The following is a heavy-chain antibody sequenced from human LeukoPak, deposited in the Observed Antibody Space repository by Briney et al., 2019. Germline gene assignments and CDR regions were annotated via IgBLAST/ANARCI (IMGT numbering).Heavy chain of an antibody. CDR1: GFTFSNYE. CDR3: ARVLYSSGWYGGAPDY. CDR2: ISRGGRTV. J-gene: IGHJ4*02. V-gene: IGHV3-48*03. Sequence: PGGSLRLSCAASGFTFSNYEMNWVRQAPGKGLDWVAYISRGGRTVDYADSVKGRFTISRDSAKNALYLQMNSLRGEDSAVYYCARVLYSSGWYGGAPDYWGLGTLVTVSS. D-gene: IGHD6-19*01.